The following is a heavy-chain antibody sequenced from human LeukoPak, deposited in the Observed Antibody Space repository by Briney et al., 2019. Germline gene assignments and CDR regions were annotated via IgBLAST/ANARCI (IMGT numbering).Heavy chain of an antibody. D-gene: IGHD6-6*01. CDR3: AREERGSSLVYAYYFDY. V-gene: IGHV4-4*07. CDR1: GGSISSHY. Sequence: SETLSLTCTVSGGSISSHYWSWIRQPAGKGLEWIGRIYTSGSTNYNPSLKSRVTMSVDTSKNQFSLKLSSVTAVDTAVYYCAREERGSSLVYAYYFDYWGQGTLVTVSS. CDR2: IYTSGST. J-gene: IGHJ4*02.